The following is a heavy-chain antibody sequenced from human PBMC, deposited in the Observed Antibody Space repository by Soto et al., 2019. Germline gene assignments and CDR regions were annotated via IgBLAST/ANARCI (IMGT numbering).Heavy chain of an antibody. D-gene: IGHD6-6*01. CDR3: ARGVSSSSPFDY. Sequence: QVQLVQSGAEVKKPGSSVKVSCKASGGTFSSYAISWVRQAPGQGLEWMGGIIPIFGTANYAQKFQGRATIXAXXSTSTAYMELSSLSSEDTAVDYCARGVSSSSPFDYWGQGTPVTVSS. V-gene: IGHV1-69*12. J-gene: IGHJ4*02. CDR1: GGTFSSYA. CDR2: IIPIFGTA.